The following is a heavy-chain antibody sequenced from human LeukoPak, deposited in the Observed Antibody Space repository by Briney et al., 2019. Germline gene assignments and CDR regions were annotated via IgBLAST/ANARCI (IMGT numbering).Heavy chain of an antibody. V-gene: IGHV3-11*01. Sequence: PGGSLRLSCAASGFTFSDYYVSWIRQAPGKGLEWLSYISRSGNTVYYADSVKGRFTISRDNAKSSLYLQMNSLRAEDTAVYYCAREGPMLRGVIGGKIDYWGQGTLVTVSS. D-gene: IGHD3-10*01. CDR1: GFTFSDYY. J-gene: IGHJ4*02. CDR2: ISRSGNTV. CDR3: AREGPMLRGVIGGKIDY.